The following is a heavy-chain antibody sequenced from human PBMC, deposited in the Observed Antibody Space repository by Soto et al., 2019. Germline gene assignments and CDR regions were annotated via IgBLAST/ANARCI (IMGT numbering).Heavy chain of an antibody. D-gene: IGHD3-10*01. J-gene: IGHJ4*02. CDR1: GYAFTRYG. CDR2: IAPHSGRT. Sequence: QVQLVQSGPEVKNPGASVRVSCVASGYAFTRYGVNWVRQAPGQGLEWMGWIAPHSGRTTYLPKFQGRVTMTADVSTNTAYIELRSLTSDDTVIYFCARAATGSYHSAYWGQGTVVTVSS. V-gene: IGHV1-18*04. CDR3: ARAATGSYHSAY.